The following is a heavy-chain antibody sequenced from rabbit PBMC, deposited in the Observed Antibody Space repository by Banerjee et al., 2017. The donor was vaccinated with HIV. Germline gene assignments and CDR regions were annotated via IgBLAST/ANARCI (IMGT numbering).Heavy chain of an antibody. CDR1: GFSFSSSYW. CDR3: VREDLGDSGGDYGNFGL. J-gene: IGHJ4*01. CDR2: IYIGSGYT. V-gene: IGHV1S45*01. Sequence: QEQLEESGGDLVKPGASLTLTCTASGFSFSSSYWICWVRQAPGKGLEWIACIYIGSGYTWYASWAKGRFTISKTSSTTVTLQMASLTAADTARHFCVREDLGDSGGDYGNFGLWGQDTLVTVS. D-gene: IGHD7-1*01.